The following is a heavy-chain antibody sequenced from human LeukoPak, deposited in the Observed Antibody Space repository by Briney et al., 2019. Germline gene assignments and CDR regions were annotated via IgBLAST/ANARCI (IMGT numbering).Heavy chain of an antibody. V-gene: IGHV3-74*01. CDR1: GFTFSRYW. D-gene: IGHD6-19*01. J-gene: IGHJ4*02. CDR2: INSDGRST. CDR3: ARDPDSSGWSSIEY. Sequence: GGSLRLSCAASGFTFSRYWMHWVRQAPGKGLVWVSRINSDGRSTNYADSVKGRFTISRDNAKNTMYLQMNSLRAEDTAVYYCARDPDSSGWSSIEYWGQGTLVTVSS.